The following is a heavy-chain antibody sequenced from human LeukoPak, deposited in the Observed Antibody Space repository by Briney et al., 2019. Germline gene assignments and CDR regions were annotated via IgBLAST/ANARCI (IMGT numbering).Heavy chain of an antibody. J-gene: IGHJ4*02. CDR1: GGSISSGSYY. CDR3: ARRDPFYYDSSDVFDY. V-gene: IGHV4-61*02. Sequence: SETLSLTCTVSGGSISSGSYYWSWIRQPAGKGLEWIGRIYTSGSTNYNPSLKSRVTISVDTSKNQFSLKLSSVTAADTAVYYCARRDPFYYDSSDVFDYWGQGTLVTVSS. D-gene: IGHD3-22*01. CDR2: IYTSGST.